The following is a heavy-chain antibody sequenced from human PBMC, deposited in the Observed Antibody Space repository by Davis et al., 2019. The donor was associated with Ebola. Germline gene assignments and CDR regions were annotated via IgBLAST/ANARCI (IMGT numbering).Heavy chain of an antibody. J-gene: IGHJ4*02. CDR2: IHPSDSDT. V-gene: IGHV5-51*01. Sequence: GESLKISCKGSGYDFGNYWIGWVRQMPGKGLEWMGIIHPSDSDTRYSPSFQGQVTISADKSISTAYLQWSSLKASDTAMYYCATQTPRGVNDYGDYDFDYWGQGTLVTVSS. CDR1: GYDFGNYW. D-gene: IGHD4-17*01. CDR3: ATQTPRGVNDYGDYDFDY.